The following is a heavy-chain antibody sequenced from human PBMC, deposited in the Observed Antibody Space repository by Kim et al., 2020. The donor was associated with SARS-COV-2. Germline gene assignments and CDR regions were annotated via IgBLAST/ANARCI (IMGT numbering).Heavy chain of an antibody. Sequence: GGSLRLSCAASGFTFSDYYMSWIRQAPGKGLEWVSYISSSGSTIYYADSVKGRFTISRDNAKNSLYLQMNSLRAEDTAVYYCARASISVVPPKNSSGWHPLYYYYYGMDVWGQGTTVTVSS. V-gene: IGHV3-11*01. CDR2: ISSSGSTI. CDR3: ARASISVVPPKNSSGWHPLYYYYYGMDV. J-gene: IGHJ6*02. D-gene: IGHD6-19*01. CDR1: GFTFSDYY.